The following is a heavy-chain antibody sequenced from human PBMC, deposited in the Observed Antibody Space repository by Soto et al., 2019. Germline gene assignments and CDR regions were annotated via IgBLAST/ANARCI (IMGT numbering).Heavy chain of an antibody. J-gene: IGHJ4*02. CDR2: IYYSGST. D-gene: IGHD2-2*01. CDR3: ARAQLVGYYFDS. V-gene: IGHV4-30-4*08. Sequence: WTWLRQPPGKGLEWIGYIYYSGSTCYNPSLKSRVTISVDKAKNQLSLRLSSVTAADTAVYYCARAQLVGYYFDSWGRRTLVTVSS.